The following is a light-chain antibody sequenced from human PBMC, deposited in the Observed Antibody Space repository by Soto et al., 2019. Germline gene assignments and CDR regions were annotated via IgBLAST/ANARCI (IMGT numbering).Light chain of an antibody. V-gene: IGKV1-6*01. Sequence: IQMTQSPSSLSASLVDIVTISFLASQGIGNALGWYQQKPGKPPKVLIYGASNLQSGVPPRFSGSGSGTDFTLAISSLQPEDSATYYCLQDINYPWTFGQGTKVDIK. CDR2: GAS. CDR1: QGIGNA. CDR3: LQDINYPWT. J-gene: IGKJ1*01.